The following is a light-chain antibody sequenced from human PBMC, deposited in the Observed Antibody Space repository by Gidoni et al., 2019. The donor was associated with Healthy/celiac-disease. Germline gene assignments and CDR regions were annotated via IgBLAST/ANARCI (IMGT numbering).Light chain of an antibody. CDR2: GAS. Sequence: EIVLTQSPGTLSLSPGERATLSCRAIQSVSSSYLAWYQQKPGQAPRLLIYGASSRATGIPDRFSGSGSGTDFTLTISRLEPEDFAVYYCQQYGSSPRTFXPXTKVDIK. V-gene: IGKV3-20*01. J-gene: IGKJ3*01. CDR3: QQYGSSPRT. CDR1: QSVSSSY.